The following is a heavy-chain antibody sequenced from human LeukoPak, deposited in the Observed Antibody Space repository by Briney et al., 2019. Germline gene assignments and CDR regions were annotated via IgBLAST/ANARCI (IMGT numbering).Heavy chain of an antibody. CDR3: ARGLPWDFWSGPNWFDP. J-gene: IGHJ5*02. D-gene: IGHD3-3*01. CDR2: IYYSGST. Sequence: SETLSLTCTVSGGSISSSSYYWGWIRQPPGKGLEWFGSIYYSGSTYYNPSLKSRFTISVDTSKKQFSLKLSSVTAADTAVYYCARGLPWDFWSGPNWFDPWGQGTLVTVPS. V-gene: IGHV4-39*07. CDR1: GGSISSSSYY.